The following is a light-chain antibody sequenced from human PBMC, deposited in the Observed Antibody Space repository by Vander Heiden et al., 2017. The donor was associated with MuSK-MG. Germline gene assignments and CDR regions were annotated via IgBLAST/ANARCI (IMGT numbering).Light chain of an antibody. CDR2: AAS. CDR3: HQYASAPQT. CDR1: QHVDNNY. Sequence: EIVLTQSRGMVSVSPGERVTLSCWASQHVDNNYLAWHQQRPGQAPRLLIYAASTTATGVPDRFTGGGSGTDFTLTISRLEPEDSAVYYCHQYASAPQTFGQGTKVEIK. V-gene: IGKV3-20*01. J-gene: IGKJ1*01.